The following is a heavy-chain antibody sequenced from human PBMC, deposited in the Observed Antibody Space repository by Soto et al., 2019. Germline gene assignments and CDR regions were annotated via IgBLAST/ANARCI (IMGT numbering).Heavy chain of an antibody. CDR2: MNPKNGKT. J-gene: IGHJ3*02. CDR3: ATVSSTSLRGAFDI. Sequence: ASVKVSCKASGYTFTSYDINWVRQATGKGLEWMGWMNPKNGKTGYAQKFQGRVTMTEDTSTDTAYMELSSLRSEDTAVYYCATVSSTSLRGAFDIWGQGTMVTVSS. V-gene: IGHV1-8*01. CDR1: GYTFTSYD. D-gene: IGHD2-2*01.